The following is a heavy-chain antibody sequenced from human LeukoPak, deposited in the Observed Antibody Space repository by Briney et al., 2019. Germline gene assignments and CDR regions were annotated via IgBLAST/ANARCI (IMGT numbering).Heavy chain of an antibody. CDR3: ARALRSAHYYYYMDV. Sequence: ETLSLTCTVSGGSISSSSYYWGWIRQPPGKGLEWIGSIYYSGSTYYNPSLKSRVTISVDTSKNQFSLKLSSVTAADTAVYYCARALRSAHYYYYMDVWGKGTTVTVSS. CDR2: IYYSGST. J-gene: IGHJ6*03. V-gene: IGHV4-39*07. CDR1: GGSISSSSYY. D-gene: IGHD4-17*01.